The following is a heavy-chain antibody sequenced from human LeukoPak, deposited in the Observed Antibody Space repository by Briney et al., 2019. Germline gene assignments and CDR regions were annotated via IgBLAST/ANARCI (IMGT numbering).Heavy chain of an antibody. CDR3: ARVLRGGNTGYSFDI. V-gene: IGHV3-11*01. CDR2: MSSGGSTL. J-gene: IGHJ3*02. Sequence: PGGSLRLSCAASKFTFSDYYMTWVRQAPGKGLEWVSYMSSGGSTLSYADSVKGRVAISRDNAKNSLYLQMNGLRAEDTAVYYCARVLRGGNTGYSFDIWGQGTTVTVSS. CDR1: KFTFSDYY. D-gene: IGHD2-15*01.